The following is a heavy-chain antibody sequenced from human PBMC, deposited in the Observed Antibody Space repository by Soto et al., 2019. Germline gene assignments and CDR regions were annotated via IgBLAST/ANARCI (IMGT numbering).Heavy chain of an antibody. J-gene: IGHJ6*02. Sequence: PGGSLRLSCAASGFTFSSYSMNWVRQAPGKGLEWVSDISSSSSTIYYADSVKGRFAISRDNAKNSLYLQMNSLRDDDTAVYYCARRHPLKDNTIFGVERDYYYGMDVWGQGTTVTVSS. CDR3: ARRHPLKDNTIFGVERDYYYGMDV. D-gene: IGHD3-3*01. V-gene: IGHV3-48*02. CDR1: GFTFSSYS. CDR2: ISSSSSTI.